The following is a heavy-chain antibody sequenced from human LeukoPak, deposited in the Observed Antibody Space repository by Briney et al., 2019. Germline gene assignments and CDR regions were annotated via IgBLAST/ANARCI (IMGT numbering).Heavy chain of an antibody. D-gene: IGHD2-15*01. J-gene: IGHJ4*02. Sequence: ASVKVSCKASGYTFTGYYMHWVRQAPGQGREWMGWINPKSGDTNYAQKFQGRVTMTRDTSISTAYMELSRLRSDDTAVYYCAREWVVLAAAIFYWGQGTLVTVSS. CDR3: AREWVVLAAAIFY. CDR2: INPKSGDT. CDR1: GYTFTGYY. V-gene: IGHV1-2*02.